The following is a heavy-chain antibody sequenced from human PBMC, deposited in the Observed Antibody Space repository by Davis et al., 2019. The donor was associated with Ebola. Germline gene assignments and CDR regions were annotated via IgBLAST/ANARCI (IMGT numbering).Heavy chain of an antibody. J-gene: IGHJ4*02. V-gene: IGHV3-48*02. CDR1: GFTFSGHW. CDR3: ARGGYD. CDR2: INSKSKII. Sequence: GESLKISCVAPGFTFSGHWLSWVRQAPGKGLEWVSYINSKSKIIHYADSVKGRFTISRDNAKNSLYLQMNSLRDEDTAVYYCARGGYDWGQGTLVTVSS. D-gene: IGHD3-3*01.